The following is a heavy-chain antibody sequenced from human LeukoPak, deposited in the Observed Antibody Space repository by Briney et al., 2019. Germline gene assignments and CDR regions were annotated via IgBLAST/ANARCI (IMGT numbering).Heavy chain of an antibody. CDR3: ARVHVKYSSSHKGFDP. D-gene: IGHD6-13*01. Sequence: PSETLSLTCAVYGGSFSGYYWSWIRQPPVKGLEWIGEINHSGSTNYNPSLKSRVTISVDTSKNQFSLKLSSVTAADTAVYYCARVHVKYSSSHKGFDPWGQGTLVTVSS. CDR2: INHSGST. V-gene: IGHV4-34*01. J-gene: IGHJ5*02. CDR1: GGSFSGYY.